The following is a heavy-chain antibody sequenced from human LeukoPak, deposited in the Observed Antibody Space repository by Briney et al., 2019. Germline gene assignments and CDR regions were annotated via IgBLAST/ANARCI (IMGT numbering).Heavy chain of an antibody. CDR1: GFTFSSYW. V-gene: IGHV3-7*05. CDR3: ARDRGYSTFDM. D-gene: IGHD5-18*01. CDR2: TNQDGSEK. Sequence: PGGSLRLSCVASGFTFSSYWMAWVRQARGKGLEWVANTNQDGSEKNYVDSVKGRLTISRDNAKNSLCLQMNSLRAEDTAVYYCARDRGYSTFDMWGQGTMVTVSS. J-gene: IGHJ3*02.